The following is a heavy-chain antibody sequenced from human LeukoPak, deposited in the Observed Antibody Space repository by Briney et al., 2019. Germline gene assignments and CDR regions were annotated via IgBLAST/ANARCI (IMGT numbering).Heavy chain of an antibody. CDR2: ISGSGGST. CDR1: GFTFSSYA. CDR3: TTESYYYETYYYYYYGMDV. Sequence: LGGSLRLSCAASGFTFSSYAMSWVRQAPGKGLEWVSAISGSGGSTYYADSVKGRFTISRDNSKNTLYLQMNSLRAEDTAVYYCTTESYYYETYYYYYYGMDVWGQGTTVTVSS. J-gene: IGHJ6*02. V-gene: IGHV3-23*01. D-gene: IGHD3-22*01.